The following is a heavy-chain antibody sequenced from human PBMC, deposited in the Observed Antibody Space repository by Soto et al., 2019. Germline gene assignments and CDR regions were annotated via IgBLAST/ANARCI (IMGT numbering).Heavy chain of an antibody. Sequence: QVQLVESGGGVVQPGRTLRLSCAASGFTFNIHGMHWVRQAPGTGLEWVAVIWSDGNNKFYADSVRGRFTISRDNSENTLDLQLNSLRVEDTGVYYCAREGPISGTGAFDIWGQGTKVTVSS. V-gene: IGHV3-33*01. CDR3: AREGPISGTGAFDI. D-gene: IGHD6-25*01. CDR1: GFTFNIHG. CDR2: IWSDGNNK. J-gene: IGHJ3*02.